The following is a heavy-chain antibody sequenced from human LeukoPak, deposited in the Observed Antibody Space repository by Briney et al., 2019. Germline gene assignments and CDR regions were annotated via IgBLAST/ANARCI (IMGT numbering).Heavy chain of an antibody. J-gene: IGHJ6*03. Sequence: GGSLRLSCAASGFTFSSYSMNWVRQAPGKELEWVSSISSSSSYIYYADSVKGRFTISRDNAKNSLYLQMNSLRAEDTAVYYCARGSAGYYYYYMDVWGKGTTVTVSS. CDR3: ARGSAGYYYYYMDV. V-gene: IGHV3-21*01. D-gene: IGHD6-25*01. CDR2: ISSSSSYI. CDR1: GFTFSSYS.